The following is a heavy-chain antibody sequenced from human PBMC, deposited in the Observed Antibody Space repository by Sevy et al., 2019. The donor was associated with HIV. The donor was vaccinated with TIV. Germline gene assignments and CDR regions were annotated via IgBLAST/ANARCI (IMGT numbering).Heavy chain of an antibody. V-gene: IGHV3-7*01. Sequence: GGSLRLSCAASGFTFSSFWMTWVRQAPGKGLEWVAHINQDGSEIHYVDSVKGRFSISRDNAKNSLNLQMNSLRAEDTAVYYCARALYAYSSYWGQGTLVTVSS. D-gene: IGHD4-4*01. CDR2: INQDGSEI. CDR3: ARALYAYSSY. CDR1: GFTFSSFW. J-gene: IGHJ4*02.